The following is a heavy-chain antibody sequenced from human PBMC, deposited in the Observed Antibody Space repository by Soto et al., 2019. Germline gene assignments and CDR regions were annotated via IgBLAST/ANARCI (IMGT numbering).Heavy chain of an antibody. CDR1: DGSFSGYY. J-gene: IGHJ4*02. CDR2: ITQGGNT. V-gene: IGHV4-34*01. CDR3: ASFSVMVRGLDDY. D-gene: IGHD3-10*01. Sequence: QVQRQQWGAGLLKPSETLSLTCAVYDGSFSGYYWSWIRQPPGKGLEWIGEITQGGNTNFNPSLMNRVTMSLETSKNEFSLKFISVSAAVTAVYYCASFSVMVRGLDDYWGQRTLVTVSS.